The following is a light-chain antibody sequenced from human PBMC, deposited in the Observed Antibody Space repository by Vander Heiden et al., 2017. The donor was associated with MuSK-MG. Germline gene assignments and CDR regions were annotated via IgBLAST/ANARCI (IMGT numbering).Light chain of an antibody. V-gene: IGKV1-6*01. CDR1: QGIRND. J-gene: IGKJ1*01. Sequence: AIQMTQSPSSLSASVGDRVTITCRASQGIRNDLGWYQQKPGKVPKLLIYAASSLQSGVPSRFSGSGSGTDVTLTISSLQPEDFATYYCLQDYNYPRTFGLGTKVEIK. CDR2: AAS. CDR3: LQDYNYPRT.